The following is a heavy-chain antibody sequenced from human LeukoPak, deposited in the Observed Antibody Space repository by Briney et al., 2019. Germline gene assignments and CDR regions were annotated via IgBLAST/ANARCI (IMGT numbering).Heavy chain of an antibody. J-gene: IGHJ4*02. Sequence: GGSLRLSCAASGLVFGKYAMAWVRQAPGKGLECVSIISDDSSSTYYLDSVKGRSTIFRDNSKNTLYLHMNSLKAEDTAVYYCAKGRCSGPGCDSFDYWGQGTLVTVSS. CDR2: ISDDSSST. CDR3: AKGRCSGPGCDSFDY. CDR1: GLVFGKYA. V-gene: IGHV3-23*01. D-gene: IGHD5-12*01.